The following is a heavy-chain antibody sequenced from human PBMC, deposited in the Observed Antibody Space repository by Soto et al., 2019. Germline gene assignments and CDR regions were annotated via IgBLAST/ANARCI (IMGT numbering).Heavy chain of an antibody. Sequence: SGPTLVNPTQTLTLTCTFSGFSLSTLGTCVTWIRQPPGKALEWLALINWDNNEYYTTSLKTRLTISKDTSKNQVVLTMTNMDPVDTATYYCARSPVDTAMVTYYYYGMDVWGQGTTVTVSS. CDR3: ARSPVDTAMVTYYYYGMDV. CDR1: GFSLSTLGTC. CDR2: INWDNNE. J-gene: IGHJ6*02. V-gene: IGHV2-70*01. D-gene: IGHD5-18*01.